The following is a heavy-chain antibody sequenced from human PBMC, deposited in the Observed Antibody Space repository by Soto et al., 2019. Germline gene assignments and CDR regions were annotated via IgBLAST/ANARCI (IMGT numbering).Heavy chain of an antibody. CDR3: ARDFGHGYYLDY. CDR2: ITDSSDTV. Sequence: PGGSLRLSCVASGFSFSNYNINWVRQAPGKGLEWVSYITDSSDTVHYADSVRGRFTISRDNAESSLYLQMNSLRDEDTAVYFCARDFGHGYYLDYWGRGTLVTAPQ. CDR1: GFSFSNYN. J-gene: IGHJ4*02. D-gene: IGHD3-3*01. V-gene: IGHV3-48*02.